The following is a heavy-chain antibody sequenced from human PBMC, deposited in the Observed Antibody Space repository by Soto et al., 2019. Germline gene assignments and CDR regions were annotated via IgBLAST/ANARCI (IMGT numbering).Heavy chain of an antibody. Sequence: PGGSLRLSCAASGFTFSSYAMHWVRQAPGKGLEWVAVISYDGSNKYYADSVKGRFTISRDNSKNMLYLQMNSLRAEDTAVYYCANFGYARYWGQGTLVTVSS. J-gene: IGHJ4*02. D-gene: IGHD5-12*01. CDR2: ISYDGSNK. CDR3: ANFGYARY. V-gene: IGHV3-30-3*01. CDR1: GFTFSSYA.